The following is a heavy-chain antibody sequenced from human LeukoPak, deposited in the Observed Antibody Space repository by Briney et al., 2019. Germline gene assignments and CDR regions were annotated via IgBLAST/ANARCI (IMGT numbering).Heavy chain of an antibody. CDR3: ASPAGGSGSYQAA. CDR1: GLTFRSYW. D-gene: IGHD3-10*01. J-gene: IGHJ4*02. V-gene: IGHV3-48*04. Sequence: PGGSLRLSCAASGLTFRSYWMSWVRQAPGKGLEWISYISTTTTYYADSVRGRFTISRDNAKNSVYLQMTNLRGEDTAVYYCASPAGGSGSYQAAWGQGTLVTVSS. CDR2: ISTTTT.